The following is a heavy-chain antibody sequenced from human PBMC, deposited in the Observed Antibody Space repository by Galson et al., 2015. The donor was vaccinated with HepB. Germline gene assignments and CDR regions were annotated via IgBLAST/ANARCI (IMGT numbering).Heavy chain of an antibody. Sequence: QSGAEVKKPGESLKISCKGSGYSFISYWIGWLRQMPGKGLEWMGIIYPGDSDTRYSPSFQGQVTISADKSISTAYLQWISLEASDTAMYYCARRDYGDSYAFDIGGQGTMVTVSS. CDR2: IYPGDSDT. D-gene: IGHD4-17*01. J-gene: IGHJ3*02. CDR3: ARRDYGDSYAFDI. CDR1: GYSFISYW. V-gene: IGHV5-51*03.